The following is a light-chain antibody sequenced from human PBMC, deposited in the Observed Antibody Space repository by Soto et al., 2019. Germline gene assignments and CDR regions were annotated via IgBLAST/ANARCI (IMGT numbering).Light chain of an antibody. Sequence: DIQMTQSPSTLSASVGDRVTITCRASQSISSWLAWYQQKPGKAPKLLIYKASSLESGVPSRFSGSGSGTEFPLPISSLQPDDVATSYGQKSNSYPWTFGQGTKVEIK. CDR3: QKSNSYPWT. CDR2: KAS. CDR1: QSISSW. J-gene: IGKJ1*01. V-gene: IGKV1-5*03.